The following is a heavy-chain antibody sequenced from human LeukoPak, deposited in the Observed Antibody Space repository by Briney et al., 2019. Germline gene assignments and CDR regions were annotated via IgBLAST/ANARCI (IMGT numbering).Heavy chain of an antibody. CDR2: IIPIFGTA. J-gene: IGHJ5*02. D-gene: IGHD3-10*01. Sequence: ASVKVSCKASGGTFSSYAISWVRQAPGQGLEWMGGIIPIFGTANYAQKLQGRVTITADESTSTAYMELSSLRSEDTAVYYCARSEYYYGSGSKRHKGGWFDPWGQGTLVTVSS. CDR1: GGTFSSYA. V-gene: IGHV1-69*13. CDR3: ARSEYYYGSGSKRHKGGWFDP.